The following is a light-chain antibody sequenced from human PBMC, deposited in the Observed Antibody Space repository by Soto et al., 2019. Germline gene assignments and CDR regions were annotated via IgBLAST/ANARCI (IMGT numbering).Light chain of an antibody. Sequence: VMTQSPSTLSVSPGETATLSCRASQSLTTYLAWYQQKPDQAPRLLIYGISTRATDVPARFSGSGSGTEFTLTISGLQSEDFAVYYCQQYNKWPLTFGGGTKVDIK. CDR2: GIS. J-gene: IGKJ4*01. V-gene: IGKV3-15*01. CDR3: QQYNKWPLT. CDR1: QSLTTY.